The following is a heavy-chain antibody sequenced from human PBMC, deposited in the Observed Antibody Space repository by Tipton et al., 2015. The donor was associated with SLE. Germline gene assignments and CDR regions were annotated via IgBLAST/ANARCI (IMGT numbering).Heavy chain of an antibody. J-gene: IGHJ5*02. CDR2: IYDSGTT. D-gene: IGHD1-1*01. CDR1: GASISSKY. CDR3: ARGLEENVSAERWFDP. Sequence: TLSLTCTVSGASISSKYWTWFRQPPGRRPEWIAYIYDSGTTKYNPSLKGRVAISMATPKNQFSLQLGSVTPADTAVYYCARGLEENVSAERWFDPWGQGILVTVSS. V-gene: IGHV4-59*01.